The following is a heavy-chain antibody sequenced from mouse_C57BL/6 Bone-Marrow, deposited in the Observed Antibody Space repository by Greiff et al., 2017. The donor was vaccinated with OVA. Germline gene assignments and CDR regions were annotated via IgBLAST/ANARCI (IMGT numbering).Heavy chain of an antibody. CDR1: GYSFTDYN. V-gene: IGHV1-39*01. J-gene: IGHJ1*03. CDR3: ARRVYYVSSYGYFDV. D-gene: IGHD1-1*01. CDR2: INPNYGTT. Sequence: EVQLQQSGPELVKPGASVKISCKASGYSFTDYNMNWVKQSHGKSLEWIGVINPNYGTTSYNQKFKGKATLTVDQSSSTAYMQLNSLTSEDSAVYYRARRVYYVSSYGYFDVWGTGTTVTVSS.